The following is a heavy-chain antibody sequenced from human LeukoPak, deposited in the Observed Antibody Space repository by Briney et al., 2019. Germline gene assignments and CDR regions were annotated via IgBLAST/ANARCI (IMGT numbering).Heavy chain of an antibody. CDR3: ERVAADATVFDY. V-gene: IGHV3-11*05. CDR2: ISSVGGYT. D-gene: IGHD6-13*01. Sequence: PGGSLGLSCAASGFXFSDYYISWIRQAPGKGLEWVSYISSVGGYTKYADSVRGRFTISRDNAKNSLYLQMNSLRAEDTAVYYCERVAADATVFDYWGQGTLVTVSS. CDR1: GFXFSDYY. J-gene: IGHJ4*02.